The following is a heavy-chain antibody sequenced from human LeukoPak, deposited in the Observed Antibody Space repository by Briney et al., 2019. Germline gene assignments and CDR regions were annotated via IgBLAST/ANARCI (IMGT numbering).Heavy chain of an antibody. J-gene: IGHJ4*02. V-gene: IGHV3-21*01. Sequence: GESLKISCAASGFTFSSYSMNWVRQAPGKGLEWVSSISSSSSYIYYADSVKGRFTISRDNAKNSLYLQMNSLRAEDTAVYYCARESYYGGNSDYWGQGTLVTVSS. CDR1: GFTFSSYS. CDR2: ISSSSSYI. D-gene: IGHD4-23*01. CDR3: ARESYYGGNSDY.